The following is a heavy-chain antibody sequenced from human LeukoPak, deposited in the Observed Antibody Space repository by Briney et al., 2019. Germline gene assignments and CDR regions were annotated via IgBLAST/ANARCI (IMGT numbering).Heavy chain of an antibody. V-gene: IGHV4-30-2*01. J-gene: IGHJ5*02. CDR3: ARSYCSSTSCYFNWFDP. CDR2: IYHSGST. CDR1: GGSISSGGYS. Sequence: SQTLSLTGAVSGGSISSGGYSWSWIRQPPGKGLEWIGYIYHSGSTYYNPSLKSRVTISVDRSKNQFSLKLSSVTAADTAVYYCARSYCSSTSCYFNWFDPWGQGTLVTVSS. D-gene: IGHD2-2*01.